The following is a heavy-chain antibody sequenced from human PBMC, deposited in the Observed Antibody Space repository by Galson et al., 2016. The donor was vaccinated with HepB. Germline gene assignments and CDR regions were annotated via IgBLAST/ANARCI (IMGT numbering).Heavy chain of an antibody. Sequence: WVRQVPGKGLEWVAAITGGGTATDYAASVRGRFTISRDNSRNTVHLQVTHPRVEDTAFYYCARRRGGSWGDFDSWGQGVLVTVSS. D-gene: IGHD6-13*01. CDR3: ARRRGGSWGDFDS. CDR2: ITGGGTAT. J-gene: IGHJ4*02. V-gene: IGHV3-23*01.